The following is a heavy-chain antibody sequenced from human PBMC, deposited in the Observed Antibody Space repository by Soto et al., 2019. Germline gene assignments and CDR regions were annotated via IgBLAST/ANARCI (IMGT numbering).Heavy chain of an antibody. V-gene: IGHV4-39*07. CDR3: ARDRKMTGYYRVAYFDY. CDR1: GGSIRSSSYC. Sequence: SETLSLTCPVSGGSIRSSSYCWGWIRQPPGKGLEWIGSIYYSGSTNYNPSLKSRVTISVDTSKNQFSLKLSSVTAADTAVYYCARDRKMTGYYRVAYFDYWGQGTLVTVSS. J-gene: IGHJ4*02. D-gene: IGHD3-9*01. CDR2: IYYSGST.